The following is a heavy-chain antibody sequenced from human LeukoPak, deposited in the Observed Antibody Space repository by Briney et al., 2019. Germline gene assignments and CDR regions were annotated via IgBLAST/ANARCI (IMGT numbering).Heavy chain of an antibody. CDR3: ARVWSGELLLDY. J-gene: IGHJ4*02. Sequence: SETLSLTCTVSGGSISSGSYYWSWIRQPAGKGLEWIGRIYTSGSTNYNPSLKSRVTISVDTSKNQFSLKLSSVTAADTAVYYCARVWSGELLLDYWGQGTLVTVSS. CDR1: GGSISSGSYY. CDR2: IYTSGST. V-gene: IGHV4-61*02. D-gene: IGHD1-26*01.